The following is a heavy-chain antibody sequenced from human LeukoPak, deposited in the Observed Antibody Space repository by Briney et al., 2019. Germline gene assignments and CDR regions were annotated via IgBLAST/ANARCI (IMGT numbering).Heavy chain of an antibody. V-gene: IGHV1-46*01. CDR3: ARDTGSSWYGGRFEYYYYMDV. CDR2: INPSGNSS. J-gene: IGHJ6*03. CDR1: GYTFTTYY. Sequence: ASVKVSCKASGYTFTTYYMHWVRQAPGQGLEWMGIINPSGNSSRYAQKFQGRVTMTRDTSTSTVYMELSSLRSEDTAVYYCARDTGSSWYGGRFEYYYYMDVWGKGTTVTISS. D-gene: IGHD6-13*01.